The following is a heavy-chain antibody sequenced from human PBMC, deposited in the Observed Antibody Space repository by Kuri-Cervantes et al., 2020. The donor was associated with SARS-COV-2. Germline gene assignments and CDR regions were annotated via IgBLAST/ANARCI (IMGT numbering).Heavy chain of an antibody. CDR1: GLTFSSYG. CDR2: IRYDGSNK. V-gene: IGHV3-30*02. D-gene: IGHD6-13*01. Sequence: LSLTCAASGLTFSSYGMHWVRQAPGKGLAWVAFIRYDGSNKYYADSVKGRFTISRDNSRNTLYLQMYSLRAEDTAVYYCAKSSSWYFDYWGQGTLVTVSS. CDR3: AKSSSWYFDY. J-gene: IGHJ4*02.